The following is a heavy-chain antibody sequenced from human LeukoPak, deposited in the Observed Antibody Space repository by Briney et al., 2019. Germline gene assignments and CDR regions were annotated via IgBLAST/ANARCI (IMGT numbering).Heavy chain of an antibody. CDR1: GFTFSSYG. V-gene: IGHV3-30*02. CDR3: AKEGIVVVPAAAYLRGYFDY. D-gene: IGHD2-2*01. Sequence: GGSLRLSCAASGFTFSSYGMHWVRQAPGKGLEWVAFIRYDGSNKYYADSVKGRFTISRDNSKNTLYLQMNSLRAEDTAVYYCAKEGIVVVPAAAYLRGYFDYWGQGTLVTVFS. CDR2: IRYDGSNK. J-gene: IGHJ4*02.